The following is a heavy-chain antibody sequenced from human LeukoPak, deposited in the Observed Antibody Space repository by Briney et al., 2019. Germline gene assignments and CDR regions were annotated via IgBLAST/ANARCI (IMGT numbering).Heavy chain of an antibody. Sequence: GGSLRLSCAASGFTFDDYGMSWVRQAPGKGLEWVANIKQDGSEKYYVDSVKGRFTISRDNAKNSLYLQMNSLRAEDTAVYYCARDPGHWSYYDSSGYFSALPSWGQGTLVTVSS. CDR3: ARDPGHWSYYDSSGYFSALPS. CDR2: IKQDGSEK. V-gene: IGHV3-7*01. CDR1: GFTFDDYG. D-gene: IGHD3-22*01. J-gene: IGHJ5*02.